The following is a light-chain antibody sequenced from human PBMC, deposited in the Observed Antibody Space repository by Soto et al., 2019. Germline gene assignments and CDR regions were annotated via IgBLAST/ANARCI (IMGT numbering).Light chain of an antibody. CDR3: LLAYGSIRV. J-gene: IGLJ3*02. CDR1: TGDVTSGHY. V-gene: IGLV7-46*01. Sequence: QAVVTQEPSLTVSPGGTVTLTCGSSTGDVTSGHYPYWFQQKPGQAPRTLIYDTSSKNSWTPARFSGSILGGKAALTLSGAQPEDETDYYCLLAYGSIRVFGGGTKLTFL. CDR2: DTS.